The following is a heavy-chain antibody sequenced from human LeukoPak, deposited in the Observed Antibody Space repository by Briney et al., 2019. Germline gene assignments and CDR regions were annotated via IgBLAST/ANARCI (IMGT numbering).Heavy chain of an antibody. V-gene: IGHV3-64*01. Sequence: GGSLRLSCAAFGFXFSGYAIHWVRQAPGKGLEYVSGISNNGGSTYYATSAKGRFTISRDNSKNTLYLQMGSLRAEDMAVYYCAREGALISYYYGMDVWGQGTTVTVSS. CDR2: ISNNGGST. D-gene: IGHD3-16*01. J-gene: IGHJ6*02. CDR3: AREGALISYYYGMDV. CDR1: GFXFSGYA.